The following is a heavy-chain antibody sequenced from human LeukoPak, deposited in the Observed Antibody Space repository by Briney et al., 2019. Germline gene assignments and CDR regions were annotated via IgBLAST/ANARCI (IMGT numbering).Heavy chain of an antibody. D-gene: IGHD6-6*01. CDR2: ITAGGGVT. CDR3: ARGIGSSSILDF. CDR1: GFTFTDYY. J-gene: IGHJ4*02. Sequence: PGGSLRLSCAASGFTFTDYYMSWIRQAPGKGLECISYITAGGGVTYYADSVKGRFTVSRDSAKNSQSLHMDSLRVEDTAVYYCARGIGSSSILDFWGQGTLVTVSS. V-gene: IGHV3-11*01.